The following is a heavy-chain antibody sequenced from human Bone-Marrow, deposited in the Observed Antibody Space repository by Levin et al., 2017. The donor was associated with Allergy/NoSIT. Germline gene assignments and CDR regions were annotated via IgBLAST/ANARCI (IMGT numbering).Heavy chain of an antibody. D-gene: IGHD3-10*01. J-gene: IGHJ6*02. V-gene: IGHV3-23*01. Sequence: GESLKISCAASGFTFRTYAMSWARQAPGKGLEWVSGISGSAGSTHYADSVKGRFTISRDNSKNTLYLQMNSLRAEDTAIYYCAKSTDYLYYYYAMDVWGQGTTVTVSS. CDR2: ISGSAGST. CDR1: GFTFRTYA. CDR3: AKSTDYLYYYYAMDV.